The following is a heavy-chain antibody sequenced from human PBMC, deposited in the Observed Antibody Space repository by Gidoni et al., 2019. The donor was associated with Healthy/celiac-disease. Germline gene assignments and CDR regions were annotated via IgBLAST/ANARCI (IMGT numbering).Heavy chain of an antibody. CDR3: AKEEGSSWQNFDY. CDR2: ISGSGGST. Sequence: EVQLLESGGGLVQPGGSLRLSCAASGFPFSSYAMSWVRQAPGKGLEWVAAISGSGGSTYYADSVKGRFTISRDNSKNTLYLQMNSLRAEDTAVYYCAKEEGSSWQNFDYWGQGTLVTVSS. V-gene: IGHV3-23*01. CDR1: GFPFSSYA. D-gene: IGHD6-13*01. J-gene: IGHJ4*02.